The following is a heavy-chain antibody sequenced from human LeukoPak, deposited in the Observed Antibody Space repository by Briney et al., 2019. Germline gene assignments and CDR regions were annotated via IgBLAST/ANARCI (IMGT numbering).Heavy chain of an antibody. CDR2: ISYDGSNK. V-gene: IGHV3-30*04. D-gene: IGHD2-21*02. CDR3: ARDFRAYCGGDCYSGDAFDI. J-gene: IGHJ3*02. Sequence: GRSLRLSCAASGFTFSSYAMHWVRQAPGKGLEWVAVISYDGSNKYYADSVKGRFTISRYNSKNTLYLQMNSLRAEDTAVYYCARDFRAYCGGDCYSGDAFDIWGQGTMVTVSS. CDR1: GFTFSSYA.